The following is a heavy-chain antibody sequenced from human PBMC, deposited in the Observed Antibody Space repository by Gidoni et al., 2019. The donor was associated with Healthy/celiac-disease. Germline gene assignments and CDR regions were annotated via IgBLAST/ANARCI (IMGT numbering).Heavy chain of an antibody. CDR1: GGSFSGYY. V-gene: IGHV4-34*01. Sequence: QVQLQQWGAGLFKPSETLSLTCAVYGGSFSGYYWSWTRQPPGKGLEWIGEINHSGSTNYNPSLKSRVTISVDTSKNQFSLKLSSVTAADTAVYYCARVGYCSSTSCRRREYYFDYWGQGTLVTVSS. CDR3: ARVGYCSSTSCRRREYYFDY. J-gene: IGHJ4*02. D-gene: IGHD2-2*01. CDR2: INHSGST.